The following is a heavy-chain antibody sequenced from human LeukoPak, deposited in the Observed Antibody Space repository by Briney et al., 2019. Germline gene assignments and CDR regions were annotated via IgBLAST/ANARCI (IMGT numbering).Heavy chain of an antibody. D-gene: IGHD6-13*01. CDR1: GFTFSNYA. CDR2: ISGSGGST. Sequence: GGSLRLSCAASGFTFSNYAMNWVRQPPGKGLEWVSSISGSGGSTYYADSVKGRFTISRDNSKNTLYLQINSLRAEDTAVYYCARAYSPPQWSPFDYWGQGTLVTVSS. V-gene: IGHV3-23*01. CDR3: ARAYSPPQWSPFDY. J-gene: IGHJ4*02.